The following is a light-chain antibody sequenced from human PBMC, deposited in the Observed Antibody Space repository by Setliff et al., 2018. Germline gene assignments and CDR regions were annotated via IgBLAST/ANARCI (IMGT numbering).Light chain of an antibody. CDR2: EVS. V-gene: IGLV2-14*01. J-gene: IGLJ1*01. CDR3: SSYTSLSTRV. Sequence: QSVLTQPASVSGSPGQSITISCTGTSSDVGDYKYVSWYQQLPGKAPKLIIFEVSNRPSGIPNRFSGSKSGNTASLSISGLQAADEADYYCSSYTSLSTRVFGTGTKVTVL. CDR1: SSDVGDYKY.